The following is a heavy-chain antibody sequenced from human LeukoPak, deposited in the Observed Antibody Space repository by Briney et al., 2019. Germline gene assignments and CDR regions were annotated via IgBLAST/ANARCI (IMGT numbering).Heavy chain of an antibody. CDR2: ISYDGSNK. V-gene: IGHV3-30-3*01. D-gene: IGHD1-26*01. CDR3: ARSESGSYWLYFQH. J-gene: IGHJ1*01. CDR1: GFTCSSYA. Sequence: GRSLRRSCAASGFTCSSYAMHWVRQAPGKGLEWVAVISYDGSNKYYADSVKGRFTISRDNSKNTLYLQMNSLRAEDTAVYYCARSESGSYWLYFQHWGQGTLVTVSS.